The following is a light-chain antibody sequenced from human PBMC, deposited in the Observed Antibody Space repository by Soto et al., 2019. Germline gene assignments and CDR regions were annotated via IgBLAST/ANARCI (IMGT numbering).Light chain of an antibody. V-gene: IGKV3-20*01. Sequence: EVVLTQSPGTLSLSRGERATLSCRASERIYSAYLGWYQQKPGQAPRLLIYGTSSRATGIPDRFSGSGSGTDFTLTISRLEPEDFALYYCQQYGHSPRTFGQGTKVE. CDR1: ERIYSAY. CDR3: QQYGHSPRT. J-gene: IGKJ1*01. CDR2: GTS.